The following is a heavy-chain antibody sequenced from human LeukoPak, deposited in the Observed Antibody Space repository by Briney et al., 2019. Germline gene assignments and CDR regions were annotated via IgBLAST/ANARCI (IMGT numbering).Heavy chain of an antibody. J-gene: IGHJ4*02. CDR2: ISYDGSNK. CDR3: ARASEAQWLVSH. V-gene: IGHV3-30*04. Sequence: GGSLRLSYAASGFTFSSYAMHWVRPAPGKGLEWVAVISYDGSNKYYADSVKGRFTISRDNSKNTLYLQMNSLRAEDTAVYYCARASEAQWLVSHWGQGTLVTVSS. CDR1: GFTFSSYA. D-gene: IGHD6-19*01.